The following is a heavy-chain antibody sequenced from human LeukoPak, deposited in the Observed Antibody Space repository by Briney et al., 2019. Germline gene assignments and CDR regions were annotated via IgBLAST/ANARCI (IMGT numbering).Heavy chain of an antibody. D-gene: IGHD1-1*01. Sequence: ASVKVSCKASGYSFNDYYMYWVRQAPGQGLEWMGWISAYNGNTNYAQKLQGRVTMTTDTSTSTAYMELRSLRSDDTAVYYCARIPGTTGLGYYFDYWGQGTLVTVSS. J-gene: IGHJ4*02. CDR1: GYSFNDYY. V-gene: IGHV1-18*04. CDR3: ARIPGTTGLGYYFDY. CDR2: ISAYNGNT.